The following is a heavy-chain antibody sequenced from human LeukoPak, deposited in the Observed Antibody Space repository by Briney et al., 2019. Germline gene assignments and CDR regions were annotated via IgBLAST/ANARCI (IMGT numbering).Heavy chain of an antibody. Sequence: PGGSLRLSCAASGFTFSNYAMSWVRQAPGKGLEWVSTISNSNGNTYYADSVKGRFTISRDNAKNALYLQMNSLRAEDTAVYYCARGSNDWYGIDYWGQGALVNVSS. CDR3: ARGSNDWYGIDY. CDR2: ISNSNGNT. CDR1: GFTFSNYA. J-gene: IGHJ4*02. D-gene: IGHD3-9*01. V-gene: IGHV3-23*01.